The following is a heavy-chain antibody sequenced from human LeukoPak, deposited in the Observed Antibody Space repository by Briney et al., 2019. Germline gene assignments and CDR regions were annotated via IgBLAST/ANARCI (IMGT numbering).Heavy chain of an antibody. CDR3: ARGSRWLPRGWFDP. Sequence: SETLSLTCTVSGGSTSSYYWSWIRQPPGKGLEWIGYIYYSGSTNYNPSLKSRVTIPVDTSKNQFSLKLSSVTAADTAVYYCARGSRWLPRGWFDPWGQGTLVTVSS. J-gene: IGHJ5*02. CDR1: GGSTSSYY. V-gene: IGHV4-59*01. CDR2: IYYSGST. D-gene: IGHD3-22*01.